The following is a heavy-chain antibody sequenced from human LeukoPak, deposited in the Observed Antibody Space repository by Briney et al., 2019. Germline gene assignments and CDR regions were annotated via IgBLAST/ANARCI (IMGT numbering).Heavy chain of an antibody. V-gene: IGHV4-59*01. CDR2: IYYSGST. CDR1: GDSISSDY. J-gene: IGHJ5*02. D-gene: IGHD2-15*01. Sequence: SETLSLTCNVSGDSISSDYWSWIRQPPGKGLEWIGHIYYSGSTNYNPSLKSRVTISVDASKNHFSLKVSSVTAADTAVYYCARGIGLVVVAATYWFDPWGQGTLVTVSS. CDR3: ARGIGLVVVAATYWFDP.